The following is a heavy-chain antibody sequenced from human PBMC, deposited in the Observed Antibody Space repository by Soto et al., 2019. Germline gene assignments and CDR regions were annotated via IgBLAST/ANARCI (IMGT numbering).Heavy chain of an antibody. J-gene: IGHJ6*02. V-gene: IGHV5-10-1*01. CDR3: ARRCSSTSCYVDYYNGMEV. D-gene: IGHD2-2*01. CDR2: IDPSDSYT. CDR1: GYSFTSYS. Sequence: GESLKISCKGSGYSFTSYSISWVRQMPGKGLEWMGRIDPSDSYTNYSPSFQGHVTISADKSISTAYLQWSSLKASDTAMYYCARRCSSTSCYVDYYNGMEVWGQGTTVTVSS.